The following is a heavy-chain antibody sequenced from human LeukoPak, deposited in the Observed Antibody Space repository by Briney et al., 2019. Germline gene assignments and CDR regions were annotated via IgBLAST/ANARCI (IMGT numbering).Heavy chain of an antibody. J-gene: IGHJ6*03. CDR3: ARIWGGSHYYYYYMDV. CDR1: GGTFSSYA. Sequence: SVKVSCKASGGTFSSYAISWVRQAPGQGLEWMGGIIPIFGTANYAQKFQGRVTITADESTSTAYMELSSLRSEDAAVYYCARIWGGSHYYYYYMDVWGKGTTVTVSS. CDR2: IIPIFGTA. D-gene: IGHD3-16*01. V-gene: IGHV1-69*01.